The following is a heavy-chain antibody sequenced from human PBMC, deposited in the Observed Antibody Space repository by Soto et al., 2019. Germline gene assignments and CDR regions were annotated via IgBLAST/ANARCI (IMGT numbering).Heavy chain of an antibody. CDR3: AREVSPNSRGWYTVLVRWFDP. V-gene: IGHV4-31*03. D-gene: IGHD6-19*01. CDR2: ISYSGNT. Sequence: QVQLQESGPGLVKPSQTLSLTCTVSGGSINSGAYYWSWVRQVPGKGLEWIGFISYSGNTHYNPSLESRVTISKDTSKNQFSLRLNSMTAADSAVYYCAREVSPNSRGWYTVLVRWFDPWGQGTLVTVSS. CDR1: GGSINSGAYY. J-gene: IGHJ5*02.